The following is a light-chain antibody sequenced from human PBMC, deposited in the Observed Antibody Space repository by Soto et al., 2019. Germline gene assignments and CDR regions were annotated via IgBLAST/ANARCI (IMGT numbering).Light chain of an antibody. CDR2: DNN. CDR3: QSYDNSLSGYVV. Sequence: QSVLTQPPSLSGAPGQRVIISCTGSSSNIGAGYDVHWYQQLPGAAPQLLIFDNNYRPSGVPDRFSGSKSGTSASLAITGLQAEDEADYYCQSYDNSLSGYVVFGGGTKLTVL. V-gene: IGLV1-40*01. J-gene: IGLJ2*01. CDR1: SSNIGAGYD.